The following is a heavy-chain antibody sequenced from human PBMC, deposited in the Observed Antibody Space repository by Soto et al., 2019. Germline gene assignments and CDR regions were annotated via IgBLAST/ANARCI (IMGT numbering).Heavy chain of an antibody. J-gene: IGHJ4*02. Sequence: SETLSLTCTVSGGSISSSSYYWGWIRQPPGKGLEWIGSIYYSGSTYYNPSLKSRVTISVDTSKNQFSLKLSSVTAADTAVYYCAVGPQQWLVPFDYWGQGTLVTVSS. D-gene: IGHD6-19*01. CDR2: IYYSGST. CDR1: GGSISSSSYY. V-gene: IGHV4-39*01. CDR3: AVGPQQWLVPFDY.